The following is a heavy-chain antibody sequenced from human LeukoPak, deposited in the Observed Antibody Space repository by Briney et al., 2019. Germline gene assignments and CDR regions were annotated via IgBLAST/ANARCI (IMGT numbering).Heavy chain of an antibody. Sequence: GGSLRLSCAASGFTFSSYEMNWVRQAPGKGLEWVANIKQDGSEKYYVDSVKGRFTISRDNAKNSLYLQMNSLRAEDTAVYYCARAAVDTAMVRTTYYYYMDVWGKGTTVTVSS. V-gene: IGHV3-7*01. CDR3: ARAAVDTAMVRTTYYYYMDV. D-gene: IGHD5-18*01. CDR1: GFTFSSYE. CDR2: IKQDGSEK. J-gene: IGHJ6*03.